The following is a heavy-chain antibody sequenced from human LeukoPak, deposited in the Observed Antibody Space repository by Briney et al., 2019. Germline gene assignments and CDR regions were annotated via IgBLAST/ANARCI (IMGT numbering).Heavy chain of an antibody. CDR1: GFTFSSYG. CDR3: ARAVVTAIPYNWFDP. V-gene: IGHV3-33*01. Sequence: PGGSLRLSCAASGFTFSSYGMHWVRQAPGKGLEWVAVIWYDGSNKYYADSAKGRFTISRDNSKNTLYLQMNSLRAEDTAVYYCARAVVTAIPYNWFDPWGQGTLVTVSS. D-gene: IGHD2-21*02. CDR2: IWYDGSNK. J-gene: IGHJ5*02.